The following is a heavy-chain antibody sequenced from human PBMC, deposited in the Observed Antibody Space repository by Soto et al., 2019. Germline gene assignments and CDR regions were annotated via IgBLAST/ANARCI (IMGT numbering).Heavy chain of an antibody. J-gene: IGHJ4*02. V-gene: IGHV5-10-1*01. CDR2: IDPSDSQT. CDR1: GYSFAGYW. CDR3: ARQIYDSDTGPNFQYYFDS. Sequence: WGALKISFKGSGYSFAGYWITWVRQKPGKGLEWMGRIDPSDSQTYYSPSFRGHVTISVTKSITTVFLQWSSLRASDTAMYYCARQIYDSDTGPNFQYYFDSWGQGTTVTVSS. D-gene: IGHD3-22*01.